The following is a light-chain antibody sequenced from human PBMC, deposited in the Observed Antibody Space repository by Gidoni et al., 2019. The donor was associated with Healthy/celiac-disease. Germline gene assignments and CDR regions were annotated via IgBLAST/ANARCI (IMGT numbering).Light chain of an antibody. CDR1: QSVISY. J-gene: IGKJ5*01. CDR3: QQRSNWPPIT. V-gene: IGKV3-11*01. CDR2: DAS. Sequence: LLLTQPPATLSLTPGDRATPSRRASQSVISYLAWYQQKAGQAPRLLIYDASNRATGIPARFSGSGSATDFTLTISSLEPEDFAVYYCQQRSNWPPITFGQGTRLEIK.